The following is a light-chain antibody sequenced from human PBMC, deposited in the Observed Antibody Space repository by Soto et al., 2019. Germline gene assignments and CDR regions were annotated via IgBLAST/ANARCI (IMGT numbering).Light chain of an antibody. Sequence: VLTQPPSASGTPGQRVTISCSGSSSNIGSNPVNWYQQLPGAAPKLLIYHGNQRPSGVPDRFSGSKSGTSASLAIGGLQSEDEADYFCAAWDDTLNGVVFGGGTQLTVL. J-gene: IGLJ2*01. CDR2: HGN. V-gene: IGLV1-44*01. CDR3: AAWDDTLNGVV. CDR1: SSNIGSNP.